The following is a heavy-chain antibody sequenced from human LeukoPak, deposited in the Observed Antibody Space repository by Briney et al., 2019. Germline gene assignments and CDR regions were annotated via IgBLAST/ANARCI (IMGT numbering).Heavy chain of an antibody. J-gene: IGHJ4*02. CDR3: TRGSITCDY. D-gene: IGHD3-10*01. CDR2: LYTSGST. Sequence: SQTLSLTCTVSGGSISGGSYYWSWIRQPAGKGLEWIGRLYTSGSTNYNPSLESRVTISVDTSKNQFSLKLSSVTAADTAVYYCTRGSITCDYWGQGTLVTVSS. CDR1: GGSISGGSYY. V-gene: IGHV4-61*02.